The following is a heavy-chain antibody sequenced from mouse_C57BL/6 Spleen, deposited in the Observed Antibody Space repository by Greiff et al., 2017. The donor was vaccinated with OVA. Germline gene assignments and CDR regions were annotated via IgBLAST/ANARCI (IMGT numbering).Heavy chain of an antibody. CDR1: GYTFTSYW. V-gene: IGHV1-61*01. CDR3: ARSGGTLAY. CDR2: IYPSDSET. D-gene: IGHD4-1*01. J-gene: IGHJ3*01. Sequence: VKLQQPGAELVRPGSSVKLSCKASGYTFTSYWMDWVKQRPGQGLEWIGNIYPSDSETHYNQKFKDKATLTVDKSSSTAYMQLSSLTSEDSAVYYCARSGGTLAYWGQGTLVTVSA.